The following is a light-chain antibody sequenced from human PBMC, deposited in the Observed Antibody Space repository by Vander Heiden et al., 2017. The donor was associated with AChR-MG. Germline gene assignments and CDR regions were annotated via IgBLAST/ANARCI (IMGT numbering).Light chain of an antibody. CDR3: QQYGSSPLT. CDR2: GAS. J-gene: IGKJ4*01. V-gene: IGKV3-20*01. Sequence: DIVLTQSPGSLSLSPGERATLSCRDSQSVSSRCLAWYQQKPGQAPRLLIHGASTRATDIQDRFSGSGSGTDFSLTITRLEPEDFAVYYCQQYGSSPLTFGGGTKVEIE. CDR1: QSVSSRC.